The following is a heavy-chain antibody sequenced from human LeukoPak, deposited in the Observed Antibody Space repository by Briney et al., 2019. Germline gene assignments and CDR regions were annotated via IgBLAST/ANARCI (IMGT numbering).Heavy chain of an antibody. CDR3: AKGQYSSGPGDFDY. CDR2: ISGSGGST. D-gene: IGHD6-19*01. CDR1: GFTFSSYA. V-gene: IGHV3-23*01. J-gene: IGHJ4*02. Sequence: GASLRLSCAASGFTFSSYAMRWVRQAPGKGLEWVSAISGSGGSTYYADSVKGRFTISRDNSKNTLYLQMNSLRAEDTAVYYCAKGQYSSGPGDFDYWGQGTLVTVSS.